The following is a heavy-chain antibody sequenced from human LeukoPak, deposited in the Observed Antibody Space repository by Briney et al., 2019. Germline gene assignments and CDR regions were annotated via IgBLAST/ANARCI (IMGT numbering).Heavy chain of an antibody. CDR1: GGSISSYY. J-gene: IGHJ6*03. D-gene: IGHD3-3*01. V-gene: IGHV4-4*07. CDR2: IYTSGST. Sequence: SETLSLTCTVSGGSISSYYWSWIRQSAGKGLEWIGRIYTSGSTNYNPSLKSRVTMSVDTSKNQFSLKLSSVTAADTAVYYCARDLLEWFDYYYYYYMDVWGKGTTVTVSS. CDR3: ARDLLEWFDYYYYYYMDV.